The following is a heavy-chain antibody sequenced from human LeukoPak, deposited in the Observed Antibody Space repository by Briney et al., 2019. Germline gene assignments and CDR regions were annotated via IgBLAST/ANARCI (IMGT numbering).Heavy chain of an antibody. CDR3: ARLIGVGYSSSSNFDY. V-gene: IGHV1-18*01. D-gene: IGHD6-6*01. Sequence: GASVKVSCKASGYTFTSYGISWVRQAPGQGLEWMGWISAYNGNTNYAQKLQGRVTMTTDTSTSTAYMELRSLRSDDTAVYYCARLIGVGYSSSSNFDYWGQGTLVTVSS. CDR2: ISAYNGNT. J-gene: IGHJ4*02. CDR1: GYTFTSYG.